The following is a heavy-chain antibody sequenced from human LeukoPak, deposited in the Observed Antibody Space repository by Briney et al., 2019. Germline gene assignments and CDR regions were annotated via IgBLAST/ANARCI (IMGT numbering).Heavy chain of an antibody. V-gene: IGHV3-23*01. J-gene: IGHJ5*01. Sequence: GGSLRLSCTASGFAFSVYAMSWLRQPPGKGLEWVSTINANSGTTSYAASVRGRFTIPRDNSKNTLYLQLNTLRADDTATYYCAKPISGGLAVTADWFHPWGQGTLVVVSS. CDR1: GFAFSVYA. CDR2: INANSGTT. D-gene: IGHD6-19*01. CDR3: AKPISGGLAVTADWFHP.